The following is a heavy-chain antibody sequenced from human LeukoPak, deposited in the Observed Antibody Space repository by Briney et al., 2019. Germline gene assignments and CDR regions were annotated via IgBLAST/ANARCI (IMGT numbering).Heavy chain of an antibody. V-gene: IGHV3-23*01. D-gene: IGHD3-16*01. CDR1: GFTFGTSD. Sequence: SGGSLRLSCVASGFTFGTSDVTWVRQAPGKGLEWVSSISGSGALTFYADSVKGRFTISRDNSKNTLYLQMNSLRAEDTAVYYCAGKIGDYFDYWGLGTLVTVSS. J-gene: IGHJ4*02. CDR3: AGKIGDYFDY. CDR2: ISGSGALT.